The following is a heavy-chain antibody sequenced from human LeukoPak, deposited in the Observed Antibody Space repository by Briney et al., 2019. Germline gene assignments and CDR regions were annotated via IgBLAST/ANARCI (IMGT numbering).Heavy chain of an antibody. CDR1: GFTFSGSA. Sequence: GGSLRLSCAASGFTFSGSAMHWVRQASGKGLEWVGRIRSKANSYATAYAASVKGRFTISRDDSKNTAYLQMNSLKTEDTAVYYCTRRDYGSGSATAYYMDVWGKGTTVTISS. CDR2: IRSKANSYAT. J-gene: IGHJ6*03. CDR3: TRRDYGSGSATAYYMDV. D-gene: IGHD3-10*01. V-gene: IGHV3-73*01.